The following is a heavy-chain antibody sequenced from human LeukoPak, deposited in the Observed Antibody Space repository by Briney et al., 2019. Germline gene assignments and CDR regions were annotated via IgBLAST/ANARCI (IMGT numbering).Heavy chain of an antibody. D-gene: IGHD4-17*01. J-gene: IGHJ6*03. CDR3: ARGSRPAIYGDYYYYYYMDV. CDR2: MNPNSGNT. V-gene: IGHV1-8*01. CDR1: GYTFTSYD. Sequence: ASVKVSCKASGYTFTSYDINWVRQATGQGLEWMGWMNPNSGNTGYAQKFQGRVTMTRNTSISTAYMELSSLRSEDTAVYYCARGSRPAIYGDYYYYYYMDVWGKGTTVTISS.